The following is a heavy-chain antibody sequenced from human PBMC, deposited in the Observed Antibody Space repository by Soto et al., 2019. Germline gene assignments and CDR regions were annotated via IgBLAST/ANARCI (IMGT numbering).Heavy chain of an antibody. CDR3: ARRLADCTNGVCSYGLQFDP. J-gene: IGHJ5*02. CDR2: IYPGDSDT. Sequence: PGESLKISCKGSGCSFTSYWIGWVRQMPGKGLEWMGIIYPGDSDTRYSPSFQGQVTISADKSISTAYLQWSSLKASDTAMYYCARRLADCTNGVCSYGLQFDPWGQGTLVTVSS. CDR1: GCSFTSYW. V-gene: IGHV5-51*01. D-gene: IGHD2-8*01.